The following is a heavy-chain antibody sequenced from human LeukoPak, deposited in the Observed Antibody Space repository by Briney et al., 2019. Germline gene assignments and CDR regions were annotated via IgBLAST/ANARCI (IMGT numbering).Heavy chain of an antibody. J-gene: IGHJ4*02. Sequence: SETLSLTCTVSGDSISSYYWSWIRQPPGKGLEWIGYIYYSGSTNYNPSLKSRVTISVDTSKNQFSLKLSSVTAADTAVYYCARGAPGPHDYWGQGTLVTVSS. CDR2: IYYSGST. D-gene: IGHD3-16*01. CDR1: GDSISSYY. V-gene: IGHV4-59*01. CDR3: ARGAPGPHDY.